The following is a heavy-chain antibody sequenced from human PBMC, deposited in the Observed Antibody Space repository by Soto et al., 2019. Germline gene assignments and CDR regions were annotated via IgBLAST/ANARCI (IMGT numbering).Heavy chain of an antibody. CDR1: GYTFKNYG. CDR3: ARAYGEPPDAFDL. Sequence: QLVQSGSDVKKPGASVKVSCKASGYTFKNYGITWVRQAPGQGLEWVGWISAYNGNTHHAQKVQGRGTLTTDTSTSTAYLELNSVRSDDTAMYYCARAYGEPPDAFDLWGQGTMVTVSS. CDR2: ISAYNGNT. V-gene: IGHV1-18*01. D-gene: IGHD4-17*01. J-gene: IGHJ3*01.